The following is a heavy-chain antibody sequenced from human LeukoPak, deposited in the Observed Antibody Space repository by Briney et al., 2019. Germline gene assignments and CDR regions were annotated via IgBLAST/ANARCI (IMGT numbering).Heavy chain of an antibody. Sequence: PGGSLRLSCAASGFTFSSYGMHWVRQAPGKGLEWVAVISYDGSNKYYADSVKGRFTISRDNSKNTLYLQMNSLRAEDTAVYYCAKDAPGGGFDYWGQGTLVTVSS. CDR3: AKDAPGGGFDY. J-gene: IGHJ4*02. CDR2: ISYDGSNK. CDR1: GFTFSSYG. D-gene: IGHD3-16*01. V-gene: IGHV3-30*18.